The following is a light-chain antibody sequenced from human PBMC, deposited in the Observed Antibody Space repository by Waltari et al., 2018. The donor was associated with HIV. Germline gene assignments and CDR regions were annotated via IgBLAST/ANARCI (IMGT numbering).Light chain of an antibody. CDR1: SSDVGGYNY. Sequence: QSALTQPASVSGSPGQSITISCTGTSSDVGGYNYVSWYQQHPGKAPKLMMYDVSKRPSGVAMRFSGSKSGNTASLTISGLQAEDEADYYCCSYAGTSTWVFGGGTQLTVL. V-gene: IGLV2-23*02. J-gene: IGLJ3*02. CDR2: DVS. CDR3: CSYAGTSTWV.